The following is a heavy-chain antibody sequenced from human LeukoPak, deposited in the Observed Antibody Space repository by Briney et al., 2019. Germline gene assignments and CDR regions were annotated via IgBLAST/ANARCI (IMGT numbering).Heavy chain of an antibody. J-gene: IGHJ3*02. D-gene: IGHD6-19*01. V-gene: IGHV3-49*04. CDR2: IRRQAYGGTT. CDR1: GFTFGAYA. Sequence: PGGSLRLSCTASGFTFGAYAMSWVRQAPGKGLEWVGFIRRQAYGGTTEYAASVKGRFTISRDDSKSIAYLQMNSLKTEDTAVYYCTRISVAGTGDAFDIWGQGTMVTVSS. CDR3: TRISVAGTGDAFDI.